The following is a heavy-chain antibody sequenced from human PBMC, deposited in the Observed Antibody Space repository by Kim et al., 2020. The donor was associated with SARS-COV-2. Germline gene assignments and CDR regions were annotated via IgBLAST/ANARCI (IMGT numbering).Heavy chain of an antibody. CDR1: GGSFSGYY. Sequence: SETLSLTCAVYGGSFSGYYWSWIRQPPGKGLEWIGEINHSGSTNYNPSLKSRVTISVDTSKNQFSLKLSSVTAADTAVYYCARVLGIAAADGDYFDYWGQGTLVTVSS. D-gene: IGHD6-13*01. J-gene: IGHJ4*02. CDR3: ARVLGIAAADGDYFDY. CDR2: INHSGST. V-gene: IGHV4-34*01.